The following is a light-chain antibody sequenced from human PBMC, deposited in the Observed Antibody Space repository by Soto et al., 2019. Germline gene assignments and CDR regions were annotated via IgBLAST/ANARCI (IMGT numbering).Light chain of an antibody. CDR3: QSYDSSLSGSV. CDR1: SSNIGAGYD. CDR2: GNS. V-gene: IGLV1-40*01. J-gene: IGLJ3*02. Sequence: QSVLTQPPSVSGAPGQRVTISCTGSSSNIGAGYDVHWYKQLPGTAPKLLIYGNSNRPSGVPDRFSGSKSGTSASLAITGLQADDEADYYCQSYDSSLSGSVFGGGTQLTVL.